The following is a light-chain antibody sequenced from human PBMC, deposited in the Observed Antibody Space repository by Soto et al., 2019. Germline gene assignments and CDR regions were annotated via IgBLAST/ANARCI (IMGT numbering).Light chain of an antibody. J-gene: IGLJ2*01. V-gene: IGLV1-40*01. CDR3: QSYDSSLTGSV. CDR2: ANN. Sequence: QSVLTQPPSVSGAPGQRVTISCTGSSSNIGAPYDVHWYQQLPGTAPKLLIYANNNRPSGVPDRFSGSMSVTSASLAITGLQAEDEVDYYCQSYDSSLTGSVFGGGTKLTVL. CDR1: SSNIGAPYD.